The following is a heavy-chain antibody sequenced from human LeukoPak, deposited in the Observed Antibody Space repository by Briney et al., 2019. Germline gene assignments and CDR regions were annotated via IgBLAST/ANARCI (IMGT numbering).Heavy chain of an antibody. CDR1: GFTSSSYW. J-gene: IGHJ4*02. V-gene: IGHV3-7*01. CDR3: ARDRGSSGWYEFDY. D-gene: IGHD6-19*01. Sequence: SGGSLRLSCAASGFTSSSYWMSWVRQAPGKGLEWVANIKQDGSEKYYVDSVKGRFTISRDNAKNSLYLQMNSLRAGDTAVYYCARDRGSSGWYEFDYWGQGTLVTVSS. CDR2: IKQDGSEK.